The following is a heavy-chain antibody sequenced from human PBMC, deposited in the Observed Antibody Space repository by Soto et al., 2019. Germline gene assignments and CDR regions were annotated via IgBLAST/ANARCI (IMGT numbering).Heavy chain of an antibody. Sequence: ASVKVSCKASGYTFTSYGISWVRQAPGQGLEWMGWISAYNGNTNYAQKFQGRVTMTTDTSTSTAYMELRSLRSDDTAVYYCASADYGDSHFYYYGMDVWGQGTTVTVSS. J-gene: IGHJ6*02. CDR3: ASADYGDSHFYYYGMDV. CDR2: ISAYNGNT. D-gene: IGHD4-17*01. V-gene: IGHV1-18*04. CDR1: GYTFTSYG.